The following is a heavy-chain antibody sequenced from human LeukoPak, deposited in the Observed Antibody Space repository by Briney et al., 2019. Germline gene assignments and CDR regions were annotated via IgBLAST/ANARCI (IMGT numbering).Heavy chain of an antibody. Sequence: ASVKVSCKASGYTFINHWMHWVRQAPGQGLEWVGLINPTGTRTLYAQKFQGRITLTRDMSATTDYMELSSLTSEDTAVYYCARGEYCGGDCYSYFDLWGRGTLVTVSS. CDR3: ARGEYCGGDCYSYFDL. V-gene: IGHV1-46*01. CDR1: GYTFINHW. D-gene: IGHD2-21*02. CDR2: INPTGTRT. J-gene: IGHJ2*01.